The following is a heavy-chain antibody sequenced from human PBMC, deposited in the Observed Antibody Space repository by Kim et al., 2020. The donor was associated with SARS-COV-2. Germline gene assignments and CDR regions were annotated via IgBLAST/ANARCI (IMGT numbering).Heavy chain of an antibody. CDR3: ARDRFSYSSGTYGMDV. D-gene: IGHD3-22*01. V-gene: IGHV1-69*13. CDR2: IIPIFGTA. CDR1: GGTFSSYA. Sequence: SVKVSCKASGGTFSSYAISWVRQAPGQGLEWMGGIIPIFGTANYAQKFQGRVTITADESTSTAYMELSSLRSEDTAVYYCARDRFSYSSGTYGMDVWGQGTTVTVSS. J-gene: IGHJ6*02.